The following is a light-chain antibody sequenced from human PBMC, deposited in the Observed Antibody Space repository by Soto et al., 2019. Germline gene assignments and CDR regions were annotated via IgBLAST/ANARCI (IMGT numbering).Light chain of an antibody. CDR2: GAS. V-gene: IGKV3-15*01. J-gene: IGKJ3*01. CDR1: QTVSDD. CDR3: QQYHDWPPIT. Sequence: EIVMTQSPATLFVSPGERATLSCRASQTVSDDLAWYQQKPGQAPRPLIYGASTRATDIPARFSGGGSGTEFTLTIISLQSEDSAIYYCQQYHDWPPITFGPGTKVNI.